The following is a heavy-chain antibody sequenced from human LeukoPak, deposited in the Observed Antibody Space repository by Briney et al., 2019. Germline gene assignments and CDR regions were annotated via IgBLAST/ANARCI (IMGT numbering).Heavy chain of an antibody. J-gene: IGHJ6*02. CDR2: INPNSGGT. CDR3: ARDRIQLWSRYYYYYGMDV. CDR1: GYTFTGYY. D-gene: IGHD5-18*01. Sequence: ASVKVSCKDSGYTFTGYYMHWVRQAPGQGLEWVGWINPNSGGTNYAQKFQGWVTMTRDTSISTACMELSRLRSDDTAVYYCARDRIQLWSRYYYYYGMDVWGQGTTVTVSS. V-gene: IGHV1-2*04.